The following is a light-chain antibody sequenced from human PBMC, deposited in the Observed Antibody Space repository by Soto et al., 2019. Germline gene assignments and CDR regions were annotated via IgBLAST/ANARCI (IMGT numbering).Light chain of an antibody. J-gene: IGLJ1*01. CDR3: LSYGGINKYV. V-gene: IGLV2-8*01. CDR2: EVE. CDR1: SSDVGCYHY. Sequence: QSVLTQPPSTSESPGQSVTIPCTGTSSDVGCYHYVSWYQHHPGRAPKLLIYEVEKRPPGVPGRFSGSKSGNTASLTVSGLQADDEADYFCLSYGGINKYVFGTGTKSPS.